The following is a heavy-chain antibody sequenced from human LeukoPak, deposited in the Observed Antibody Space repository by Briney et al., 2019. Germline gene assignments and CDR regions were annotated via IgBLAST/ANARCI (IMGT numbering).Heavy chain of an antibody. CDR2: IDYSGST. Sequence: PSETLSLTGTVSGGSISSFYWSWIRQPPGKGLQWIGYIDYSGSTDYNPSLKSRVSISVDTSKNQFSLKLNSVTAADTAVYYCARLPTHWGQGTLVTVSS. V-gene: IGHV4-59*08. D-gene: IGHD4-17*01. J-gene: IGHJ4*02. CDR1: GGSISSFY. CDR3: ARLPTH.